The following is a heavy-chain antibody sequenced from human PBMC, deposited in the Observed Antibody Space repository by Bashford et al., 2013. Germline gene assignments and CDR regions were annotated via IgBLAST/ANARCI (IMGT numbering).Heavy chain of an antibody. D-gene: IGHD6-19*01. J-gene: IGHJ5*01. CDR3: ARAKYSSGWYSYDS. CDR2: ISSSSSYI. V-gene: IGHV3-21*01. Sequence: GSLRLSCAASGFTFSSYNMNWVRQAPGKGLEWVSSISSSSSYIYYADSVKGRFTISRDNAKNSLYLQMNSLRAEDTAVYSCARAKYSSGWYSYDSWGQGTLVTVSS. CDR1: GFTFSSYN.